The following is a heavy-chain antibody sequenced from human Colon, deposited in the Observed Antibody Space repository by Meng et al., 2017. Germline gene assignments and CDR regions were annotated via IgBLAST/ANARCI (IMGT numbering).Heavy chain of an antibody. V-gene: IGHV5-51*01. Sequence: GESLKTPRKGSGYSFTSYWIGLVRQMPGKGLEWMGIIYPCDSDTRYSPSFQGQVTISANKTFSTAYLQWSSLKASDTDMYYRARPTLGRGYYFDYWGQGTLVTVSS. CDR2: IYPCDSDT. J-gene: IGHJ4*02. CDR3: ARPTLGRGYYFDY. CDR1: GYSFTSYW. D-gene: IGHD3-10*01.